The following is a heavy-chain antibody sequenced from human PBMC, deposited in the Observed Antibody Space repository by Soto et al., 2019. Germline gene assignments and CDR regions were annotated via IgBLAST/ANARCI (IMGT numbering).Heavy chain of an antibody. V-gene: IGHV4-34*01. CDR2: INHSGST. J-gene: IGHJ6*02. Sequence: SETLSLTCAVYGGSFSGCYWSWIRQPPGKGLEWIGEINHSGSTNYNPSLKSRVTISVDTSKNQFSLKLSSVTAADTAVYYCARVVAXGSSTPGKYHYYYGMDVWGQGTTVTVSS. CDR1: GGSFSGCY. CDR3: ARVVAXGSSTPGKYHYYYGMDV. D-gene: IGHD2-2*01.